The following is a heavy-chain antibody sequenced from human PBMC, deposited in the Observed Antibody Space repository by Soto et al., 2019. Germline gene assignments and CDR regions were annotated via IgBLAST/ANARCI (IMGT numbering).Heavy chain of an antibody. V-gene: IGHV6-1*01. CDR1: GDSVSSNNAA. CDR2: TYYRSRWYN. CDR3: AGTTSQYWYYMDV. J-gene: IGHJ6*03. D-gene: IGHD1-7*01. Sequence: SQTLSLTCAISGDSVSSNNAAWNWIRQSPSRGLEWLGRTYYRSRWYNDYAVSVKSRITVNPDTSKNQFSLQLTSVTPEDTAVYYCAGTTSQYWYYMDVWDKGTTVTVSS.